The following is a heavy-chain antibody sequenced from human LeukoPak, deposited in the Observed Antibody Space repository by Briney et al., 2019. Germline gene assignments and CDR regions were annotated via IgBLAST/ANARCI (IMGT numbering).Heavy chain of an antibody. D-gene: IGHD1-1*01. CDR2: INSDGSTT. V-gene: IGHV3-74*01. CDR3: ARALEY. CDR1: GFTFSSYW. J-gene: IGHJ4*02. Sequence: GGSLRLSCAASGFTFSSYWMHWVRQAPGKGLVWVSHINSDGSTTSYADPVKGRFTISRDNAKNTVYLQMNSLRAEDTAVYYCARALEYWGQGTLVTVSS.